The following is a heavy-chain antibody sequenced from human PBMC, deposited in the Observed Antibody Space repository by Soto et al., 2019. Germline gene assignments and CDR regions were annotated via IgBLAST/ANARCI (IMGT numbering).Heavy chain of an antibody. V-gene: IGHV1-46*01. CDR2: INPSGGST. CDR3: ARDWSSVYGDYVYYYYGMDV. D-gene: IGHD4-17*01. CDR1: GYTFTSYY. J-gene: IGHJ6*02. Sequence: ASVNVSCKASGYTFTSYYMHWVRQAPGQGLEWMGIINPSGGSTSYAQKFQGRVTMTRDTSTSTVYMELSSLRSEDTAVYYCARDWSSVYGDYVYYYYGMDVWGQGTTVTVSS.